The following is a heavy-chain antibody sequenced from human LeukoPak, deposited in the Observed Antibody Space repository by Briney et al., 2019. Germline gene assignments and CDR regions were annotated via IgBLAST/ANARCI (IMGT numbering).Heavy chain of an antibody. J-gene: IGHJ5*02. Sequence: SETLSLTCTVSGGSISSFYWSWIRQPPGKGLEWIGHIYYSGRTNYNPSLKSRVTISVDTSKNQFSLKLSSVTAADTAVYYCAKYSSSWSVSGNGNWFDPWGQGTLVTVSS. D-gene: IGHD6-13*01. CDR3: AKYSSSWSVSGNGNWFDP. CDR2: IYYSGRT. V-gene: IGHV4-59*01. CDR1: GGSISSFY.